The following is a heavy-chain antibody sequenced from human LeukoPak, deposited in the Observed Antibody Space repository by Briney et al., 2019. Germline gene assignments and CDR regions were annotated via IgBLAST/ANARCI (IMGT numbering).Heavy chain of an antibody. D-gene: IGHD1-26*01. J-gene: IGHJ4*02. CDR1: GGTFISYA. CDR2: IIPIFGTA. V-gene: IGHV1-69*13. Sequence: ASVKVSCKASGGTFISYAISWVRQAPGQGLEWMGGIIPIFGTANYAQKSQGRVTITADESTSTAYMELSSLRSEDTAVYYCARDSGSYFDPFDYWGQGTLVTVSS. CDR3: ARDSGSYFDPFDY.